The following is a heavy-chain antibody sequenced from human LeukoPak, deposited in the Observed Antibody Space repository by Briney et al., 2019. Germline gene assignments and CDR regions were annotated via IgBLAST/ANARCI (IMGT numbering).Heavy chain of an antibody. D-gene: IGHD3-22*01. V-gene: IGHV3-23*01. CDR1: GFTFSSYA. Sequence: GGSLRLSCAASGFTFSSYAMSWVRQAPGKGLEWVSGISGSGGSTYHADSVKGRFTISRDNSKNTLYLQMYSLRVEDTAVYYCAKLRRTMIVVVITGDFDYWGQGTLVTVSS. J-gene: IGHJ4*02. CDR3: AKLRRTMIVVVITGDFDY. CDR2: ISGSGGST.